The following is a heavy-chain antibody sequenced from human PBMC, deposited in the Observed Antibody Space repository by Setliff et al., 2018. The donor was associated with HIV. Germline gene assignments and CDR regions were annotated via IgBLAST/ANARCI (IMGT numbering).Heavy chain of an antibody. CDR2: IYWNNNK. V-gene: IGHV2-5*01. D-gene: IGHD3-9*01. CDR1: GFSLSTSGVG. J-gene: IGHJ4*02. CDR3: AHTPVSRNQYFFDY. Sequence: SGPTLVNPTQTLTLTCTFSGFSLSTSGVGVGWIRQPPGKALEWLGVIYWNNNKYYRPSLGSRLAVTRDTSKNQVVLTMTNMDPLDTATYFCAHTPVSRNQYFFDYWGQGTLVTVSS.